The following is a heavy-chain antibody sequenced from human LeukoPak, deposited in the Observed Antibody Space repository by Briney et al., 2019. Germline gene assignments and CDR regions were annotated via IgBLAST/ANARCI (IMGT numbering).Heavy chain of an antibody. D-gene: IGHD2-8*02. CDR2: IKQDGSEK. V-gene: IGHV3-7*03. J-gene: IGHJ6*02. CDR3: ARDPRLLGYYYGMDV. Sequence: GGSLRLSCAASGFTFSSYAMSWVRQAPGKGLEWVANIKQDGSEKYYVDSVKGRFTISRDNAKNSLYLQMNSLRAEDTAVYYCARDPRLLGYYYGMDVWGQGTTVTVSS. CDR1: GFTFSSYA.